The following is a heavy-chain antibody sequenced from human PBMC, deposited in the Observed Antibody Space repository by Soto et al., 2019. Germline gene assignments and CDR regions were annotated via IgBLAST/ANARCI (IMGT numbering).Heavy chain of an antibody. D-gene: IGHD6-13*01. V-gene: IGHV1-8*01. Sequence: QVQLVQSGAEVKKPGASVKVSCKASGYTFTSYDINWVRQATGQGLEWMGWMNPNSGNTGYAQKFQGRVTMTRNTSRSTAYMELSSLRSEDTAVYYCATNGYSSLPFDYWGQGTLVTVSS. J-gene: IGHJ4*02. CDR3: ATNGYSSLPFDY. CDR1: GYTFTSYD. CDR2: MNPNSGNT.